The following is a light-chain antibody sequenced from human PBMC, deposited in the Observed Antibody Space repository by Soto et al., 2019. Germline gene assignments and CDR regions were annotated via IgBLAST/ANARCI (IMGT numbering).Light chain of an antibody. V-gene: IGKV3-20*01. CDR1: QSVSSSY. J-gene: IGKJ1*01. Sequence: DIVLTQSPGTLSLSPGERATLSCRASQSVSSSYLAWYQQKPGQAPRLLIYGASSRATGSPDRFSGSGSGTDFTLTISRLEPEDFAVYYCQQYRSSLPCPFGQGTKVEIK. CDR3: QQYRSSLPCP. CDR2: GAS.